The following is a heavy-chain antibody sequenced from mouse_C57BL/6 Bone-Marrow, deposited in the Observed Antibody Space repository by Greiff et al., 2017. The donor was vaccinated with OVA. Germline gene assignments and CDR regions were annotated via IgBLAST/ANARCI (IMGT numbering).Heavy chain of an antibody. CDR1: GFTFSSYA. CDR2: ISDGGSYT. CDR3: ARENGVYGRSPYGEY. J-gene: IGHJ2*01. Sequence: EVQGVESGGGLVKPGGSLKLSCAASGFTFSSYAMSWVRQTPEKRLEWVATISDGGSYTYYPDNVKGRFTISRDNAKNNLYLQMSHLKSEDTAMYDCARENGVYGRSPYGEYWGEGTTLTVSP. V-gene: IGHV5-4*01. D-gene: IGHD1-1*01.